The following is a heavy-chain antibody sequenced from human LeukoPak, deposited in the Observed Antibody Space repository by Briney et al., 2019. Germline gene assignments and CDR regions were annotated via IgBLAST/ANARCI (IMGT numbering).Heavy chain of an antibody. V-gene: IGHV3-9*01. CDR3: AILTGTADY. D-gene: IGHD2-21*02. J-gene: IGHJ4*02. CDR2: ISWNSGSI. CDR1: GFTFSSYW. Sequence: PGGSLRLSCAASGFTFSSYWMHWVRQAPGKGLVWVSAISWNSGSIGYADSVKGRFTISRDNAKNSLYLQMNSLRAEDTALYYCAILTGTADYWGQGTLVTVSS.